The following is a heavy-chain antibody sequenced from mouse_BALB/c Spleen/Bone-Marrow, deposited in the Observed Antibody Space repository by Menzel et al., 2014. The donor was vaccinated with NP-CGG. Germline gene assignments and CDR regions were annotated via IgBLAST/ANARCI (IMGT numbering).Heavy chain of an antibody. CDR1: GYSFTSYW. D-gene: IGHD2-2*01. Sequence: QVQLQQSGPQLVRPGASVKISCKASGYSFTSYWMHWVKQRPGQGLEWIGMIDSSDSETRLNQKFKDKATLTVDKSSSTAYMQLSSPTSEDSAVYYCAREAGYYYAMDYWGQGTSVTVSS. CDR2: IDSSDSET. V-gene: IGHV1S127*01. J-gene: IGHJ4*01. CDR3: AREAGYYYAMDY.